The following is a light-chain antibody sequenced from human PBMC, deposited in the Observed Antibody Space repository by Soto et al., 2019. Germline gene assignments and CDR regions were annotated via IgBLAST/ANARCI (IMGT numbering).Light chain of an antibody. V-gene: IGLV2-23*01. CDR3: CSKAGSPVVYV. Sequence: QSALTQPASVSGSPGQSITISCTGTSSDVGNYDRVSWYQQHPGMAPKLIIYEDDKRPSGVSHRFSGSNSGNTASLTISGLQADDEADYYCCSKAGSPVVYVFGTGTKVTVL. CDR2: EDD. J-gene: IGLJ1*01. CDR1: SSDVGNYDR.